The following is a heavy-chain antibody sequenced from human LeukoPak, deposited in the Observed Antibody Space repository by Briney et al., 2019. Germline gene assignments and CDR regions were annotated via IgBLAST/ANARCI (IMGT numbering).Heavy chain of an antibody. V-gene: IGHV1-2*02. CDR2: INPNSGGT. J-gene: IGHJ4*02. D-gene: IGHD2-2*02. CDR1: GYTSTGYY. Sequence: ASVKVSCKASGYTSTGYYMHWVRQAPGQGLEWMGWINPNSGGTNYAQKFQGRVTMTRDTSISTAYMELSRLRSDDTAVYYCAREYCSSTSCYKAKNYWGQGTLVTVSS. CDR3: AREYCSSTSCYKAKNY.